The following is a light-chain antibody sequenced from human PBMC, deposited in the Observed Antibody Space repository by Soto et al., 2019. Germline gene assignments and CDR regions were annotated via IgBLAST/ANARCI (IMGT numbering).Light chain of an antibody. CDR1: QSVNTN. Sequence: EIVMTQSPATLSVSPGQRVTLSCRASQSVNTNLAWYQHKPGQAPRLLIYGVSSRASGIPDRFFGSGSGTDFTLTINRLEPEDFAVYYCQQYANSPITFGQGTRLEIK. J-gene: IGKJ5*01. CDR3: QQYANSPIT. V-gene: IGKV3-20*01. CDR2: GVS.